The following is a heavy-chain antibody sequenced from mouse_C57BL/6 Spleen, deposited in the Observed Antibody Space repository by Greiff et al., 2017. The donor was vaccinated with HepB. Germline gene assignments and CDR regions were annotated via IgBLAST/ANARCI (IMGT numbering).Heavy chain of an antibody. V-gene: IGHV3-6*01. D-gene: IGHD2-1*01. CDR3: ARDDGNYFEGFAY. CDR2: ISDDGSN. J-gene: IGHJ3*01. Sequence: EVQLVESGPGLVKPSQSLSLTCSVTGYSITSGYYWNWIRQFPGNKLEWMGYISDDGSNNYNPSLKNRISITRDTSKNQFFLKLNSVTTEDTATYYCARDDGNYFEGFAYWGQGTLVTVSA. CDR1: GYSITSGYY.